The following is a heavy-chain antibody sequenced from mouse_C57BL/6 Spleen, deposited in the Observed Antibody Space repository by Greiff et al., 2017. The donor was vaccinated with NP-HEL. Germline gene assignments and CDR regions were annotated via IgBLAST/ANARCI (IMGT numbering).Heavy chain of an antibody. V-gene: IGHV1-76*01. J-gene: IGHJ2*01. CDR2: IYPGSGNT. CDR3: SGSSYEYYFDY. D-gene: IGHD1-1*01. Sequence: QVQLQQSGAELVRPGASVKLSCKASGYTFTDYYINWVKQRPGQGLEWIARIYPGSGNTYYNEKFKGKATLTAEKSSSTAYMQLSSLTSEDSAVYFCSGSSYEYYFDYWGQGTTLTVSS. CDR1: GYTFTDYY.